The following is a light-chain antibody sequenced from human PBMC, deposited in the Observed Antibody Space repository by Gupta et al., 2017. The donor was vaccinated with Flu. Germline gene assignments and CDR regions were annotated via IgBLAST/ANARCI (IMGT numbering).Light chain of an antibody. CDR3: NSYGASKF. CDR2: DVN. CDR1: SSDVGAYDY. V-gene: IGLV2-11*01. J-gene: IGLJ2*01. Sequence: QSALTQPRSVSGSPGHSVAISCTGTSSDVGAYDYVSWYQQHPGQAPKLIIYDVNKRPSGVPYRFTGSNSGNKAYLTISGLEAEEESYYQCNSYGASKFFGGGTWLTVL.